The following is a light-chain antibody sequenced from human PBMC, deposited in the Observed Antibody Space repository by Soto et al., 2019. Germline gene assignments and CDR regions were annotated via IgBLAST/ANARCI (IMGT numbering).Light chain of an antibody. CDR2: DVN. Sequence: QSALAQPASVSGSFGQSITISCSGPNTDLGVYGYVSWYQHQPGKAPKLLIYDVNNRHSGISDRFSGSKSGDTASLTISGLQAEDEADYFCFSKISGFVYGFGTGTKLTVL. CDR1: NTDLGVYGY. CDR3: FSKISGFVYG. V-gene: IGLV2-14*01. J-gene: IGLJ1*01.